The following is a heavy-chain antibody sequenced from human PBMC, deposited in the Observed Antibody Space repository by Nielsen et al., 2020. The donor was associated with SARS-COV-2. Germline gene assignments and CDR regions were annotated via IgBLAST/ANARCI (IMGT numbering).Heavy chain of an antibody. D-gene: IGHD3-10*01. CDR2: ISSSGSTI. CDR3: ARGGLLWFGELTGNWFDP. J-gene: IGHJ5*02. V-gene: IGHV3-11*01. Sequence: GSLRLSCAASGFTFSDYYMSWIRQAPGKGLEWVSYISSSGSTIYYADSVKGRFTISRDNAKNSLYLQMNSLRAEDTAVYYCARGGLLWFGELTGNWFDPWGQGTLVTVSS. CDR1: GFTFSDYY.